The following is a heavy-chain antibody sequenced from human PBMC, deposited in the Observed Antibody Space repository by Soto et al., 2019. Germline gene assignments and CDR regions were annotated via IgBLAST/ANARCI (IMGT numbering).Heavy chain of an antibody. D-gene: IGHD2-15*01. CDR2: IKQDGSEK. V-gene: IGHV3-7*01. Sequence: EVQLVESGGGLVQPGGSLRLSCAASGFTFSIYWMSWVRQAPGKGLEWVANIKQDGSEKYYVDSVKGRFTISRDNAKNSLYLQMNSLRAEDTAVYYCAREGRVVVAATLICYMDVWGKGTTVTVSS. CDR1: GFTFSIYW. J-gene: IGHJ6*03. CDR3: AREGRVVVAATLICYMDV.